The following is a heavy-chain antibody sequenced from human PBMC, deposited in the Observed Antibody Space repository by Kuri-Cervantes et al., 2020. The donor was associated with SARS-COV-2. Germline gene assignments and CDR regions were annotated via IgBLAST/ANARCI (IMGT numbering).Heavy chain of an antibody. CDR2: ISWNSGST. CDR1: GFTFDDYA. CDR3: AKDRLTVAGWGLPDPLCYFDY. J-gene: IGHJ4*02. D-gene: IGHD6-19*01. V-gene: IGHV3-23*01. Sequence: GESLKISCAASGFTFDDYAMHWVRQAPGKGLEWVSGISWNSGSTYYADSVKGRFTISRDNSKNTLYLQMNSLRAEDTAVYYCAKDRLTVAGWGLPDPLCYFDYWGQGALVTVSS.